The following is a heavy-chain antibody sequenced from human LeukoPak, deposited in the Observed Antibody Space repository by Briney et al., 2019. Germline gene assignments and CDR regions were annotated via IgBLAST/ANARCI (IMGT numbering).Heavy chain of an antibody. CDR1: GFSVSTSG. J-gene: IGHJ4*02. CDR3: AQGYGNGWYPH. Sequence: GGSLRLSCTVSGFSVSTSGMSWVRQAQGKGLQTISAISVEGESAYYADSVKGRFTISRDNPKNTLYLQMNSLRVEDTAVYFCAQGYGNGWYPHWGQGSLVSVSS. D-gene: IGHD6-19*01. CDR2: ISVEGESA. V-gene: IGHV3-23*01.